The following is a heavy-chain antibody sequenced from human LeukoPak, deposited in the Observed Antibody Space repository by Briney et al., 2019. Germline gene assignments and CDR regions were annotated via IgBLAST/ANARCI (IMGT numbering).Heavy chain of an antibody. CDR1: GGTFSSYA. V-gene: IGHV1-69*04. Sequence: SVKVSCKASGGTFSSYAISWLRQAPGQGLEWMGRIIPILGIANYAQKFQGRVTITADKSTSTAYMELSSLRSEDTAVYYCARDLGGIAAAAPFDYWGQGTLVTVSS. CDR2: IIPILGIA. J-gene: IGHJ4*02. CDR3: ARDLGGIAAAAPFDY. D-gene: IGHD6-13*01.